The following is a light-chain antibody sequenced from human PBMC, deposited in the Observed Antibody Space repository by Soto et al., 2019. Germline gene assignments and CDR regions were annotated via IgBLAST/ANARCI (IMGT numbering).Light chain of an antibody. CDR1: SGDVGGYNY. V-gene: IGLV2-14*01. CDR2: DVS. Sequence: LTQPASVSGSPGQSITISCTGTSGDVGGYNYVSWYQQHPGKAPKLMIYDVSNRPSGVSNRFSGSKSGNTASLTISGLQAEDEADYYCSSYTSSSTYVFGTGTKVTVL. J-gene: IGLJ1*01. CDR3: SSYTSSSTYV.